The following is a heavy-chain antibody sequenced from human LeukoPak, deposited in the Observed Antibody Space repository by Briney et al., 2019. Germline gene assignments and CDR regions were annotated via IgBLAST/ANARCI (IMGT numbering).Heavy chain of an antibody. J-gene: IGHJ4*02. Sequence: PSETLSLTCAVYGGSFSGYYWSWIRQPPGKGLEWIGEINHSGSTNYNPSLKSRVTMSVNTSKNQFSLKLSSVTAADTAVYYCARESSTLLGTSFDYWGRGTLVTVSS. CDR2: INHSGST. V-gene: IGHV4-34*01. CDR3: ARESSTLLGTSFDY. CDR1: GGSFSGYY. D-gene: IGHD7-27*01.